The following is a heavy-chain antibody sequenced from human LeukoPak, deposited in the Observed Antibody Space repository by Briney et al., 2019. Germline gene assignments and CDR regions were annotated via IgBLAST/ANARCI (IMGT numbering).Heavy chain of an antibody. D-gene: IGHD3-10*01. Sequence: TFGDYSMTWFRQPPGKGLEWIGYISYSGNTYYNPSLKSRVTISVDTSKNQFSLKLSSVTVADTAVYYCARDRKYGSESLRRLDYWGQGTLVTVSS. CDR2: ISYSGNT. V-gene: IGHV4-30-4*08. CDR3: ARDRKYGSESLRRLDY. J-gene: IGHJ4*02. CDR1: TFGDYS.